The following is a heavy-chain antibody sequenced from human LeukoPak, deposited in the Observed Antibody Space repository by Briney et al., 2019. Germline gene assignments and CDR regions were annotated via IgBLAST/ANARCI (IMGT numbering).Heavy chain of an antibody. Sequence: GASVKVSCKVSGYTLTELSMHWVRQAPGKGLEWMGGFDPEDGETIYAQKFQGRVTITRNTSISTAYMELSSLRSEDTAVYYCAREAYSSSWQASWFDPWGQGTLVTVSS. V-gene: IGHV1-24*01. CDR1: GYTLTELS. CDR3: AREAYSSSWQASWFDP. D-gene: IGHD6-13*01. CDR2: FDPEDGET. J-gene: IGHJ5*02.